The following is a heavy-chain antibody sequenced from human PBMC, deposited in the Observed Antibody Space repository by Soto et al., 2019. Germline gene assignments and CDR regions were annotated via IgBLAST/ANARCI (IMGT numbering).Heavy chain of an antibody. CDR3: AKDNYYDILTGRDAFDI. Sequence: PGGSLRLSCAASGFTFSSYAMSWVRRAPGKGLEWVSVISGSGGSTYYADSVKGRFTISRDNSKNTLYLQMNSLRAEDTAVYYCAKDNYYDILTGRDAFDIWGQGTMVTVSS. D-gene: IGHD3-9*01. CDR1: GFTFSSYA. CDR2: ISGSGGST. J-gene: IGHJ3*02. V-gene: IGHV3-23*01.